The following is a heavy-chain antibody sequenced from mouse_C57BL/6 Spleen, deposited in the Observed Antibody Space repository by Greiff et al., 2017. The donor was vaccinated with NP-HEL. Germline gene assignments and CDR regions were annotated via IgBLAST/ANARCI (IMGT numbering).Heavy chain of an antibody. J-gene: IGHJ2*01. V-gene: IGHV1-53*01. CDR1: GYTFTSYW. Sequence: QVQLQQPGTELVKPGASVKLSCKASGYTFTSYWMPWVKPRPGQGLEWIGNINPSNGGTNYNEKFKSKATLTVDKSSSTAYMQLSSLTSEDSAVYYCARSGLGYYFDYWGQGTTLTVSS. D-gene: IGHD2-4*01. CDR2: INPSNGGT. CDR3: ARSGLGYYFDY.